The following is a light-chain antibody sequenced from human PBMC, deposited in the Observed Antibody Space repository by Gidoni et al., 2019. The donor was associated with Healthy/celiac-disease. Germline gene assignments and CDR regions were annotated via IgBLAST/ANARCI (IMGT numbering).Light chain of an antibody. V-gene: IGKV3-11*01. CDR1: QSVTSY. J-gene: IGKJ2*01. CDR3: QQRSNWPLST. Sequence: EIVLTKSPATLALSQGERATLSCSASQSVTSYLAWYQQTPGQAPRLLIYDASTRATGIPARFSGSVSGTDFTLTISSLGPEYFAVYDCQQRSNWPLSTFGQGTKLEIK. CDR2: DAS.